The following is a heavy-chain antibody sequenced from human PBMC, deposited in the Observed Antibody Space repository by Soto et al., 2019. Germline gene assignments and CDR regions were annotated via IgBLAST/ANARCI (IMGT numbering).Heavy chain of an antibody. D-gene: IGHD1-26*01. CDR2: ISGSADTT. J-gene: IGHJ4*02. V-gene: IGHV3-23*04. CDR1: GLSFRNHS. Sequence: EVQVVDSGGGLVRPGGSLRLSCAGSGLSFRNHSMNWVRPAPGKGLEWVSRISGSADTTHYTDSVEGRFTVSRDESRNTLSLQMNSLRAEDTATDFCIVRAGDYWGEGTLVTVSS. CDR3: IVRAGDY.